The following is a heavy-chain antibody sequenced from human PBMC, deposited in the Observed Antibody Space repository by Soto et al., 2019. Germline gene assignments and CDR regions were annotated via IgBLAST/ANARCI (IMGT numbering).Heavy chain of an antibody. V-gene: IGHV3-23*01. CDR3: ARSGYSYGYPSNWFDP. D-gene: IGHD5-18*01. CDR2: ISGSDGGT. CDR1: GFTFSNYD. J-gene: IGHJ5*02. Sequence: GGSLRLSCAASGFTFSNYDMSWVRQAPGKGLEWVSTISGSDGGTYYADSVKGRFTISRDNSKNTLSLQMNSLRAEDTAVYYCARSGYSYGYPSNWFDPWGQGTLVTVSS.